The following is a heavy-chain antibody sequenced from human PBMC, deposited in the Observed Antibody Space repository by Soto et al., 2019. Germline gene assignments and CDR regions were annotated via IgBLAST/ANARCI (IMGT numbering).Heavy chain of an antibody. CDR3: ARKGGDLDY. Sequence: QVQLVESGGGVVQPGRSLRLSCGASGFTFSSYGMHWVRQAPGKGLEWVAVIWDDGRNKKYADSVKGRFTISRDNSKNTLYLQMNSLRAEDTAVYYCARKGGDLDYWGQGTLVTVSS. V-gene: IGHV3-33*03. J-gene: IGHJ4*02. D-gene: IGHD3-16*01. CDR1: GFTFSSYG. CDR2: IWDDGRNK.